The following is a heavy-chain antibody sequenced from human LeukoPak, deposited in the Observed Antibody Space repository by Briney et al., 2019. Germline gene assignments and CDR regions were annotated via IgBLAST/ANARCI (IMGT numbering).Heavy chain of an antibody. V-gene: IGHV3-15*01. CDR1: GFTVSNAW. CDR2: IKSNSAGGAT. D-gene: IGHD6-19*01. CDR3: TTDKFSSGWYGGFDS. Sequence: KSGGSLRLSCAASGFTVSNAWMSWVRQAPGKGLEWVGRIKSNSAGGATDFAAPVKGRFTMSRDDLKNTLFLQMNSLKSEDTAVYYCTTDKFSSGWYGGFDSWGQGTLVTVSS. J-gene: IGHJ4*02.